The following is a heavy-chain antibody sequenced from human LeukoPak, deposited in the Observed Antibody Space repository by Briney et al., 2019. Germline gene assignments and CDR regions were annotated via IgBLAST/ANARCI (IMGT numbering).Heavy chain of an antibody. V-gene: IGHV3-23*01. D-gene: IGHD6-19*01. CDR1: GFTFSSYA. Sequence: GGSLRLSCAASGFTFSSYAMSWVRQAPGKGLEWVSAISGSGGSTYYADSVKGRFTVSRDNSKNTLYLQMNSLRAEDTAVYYCANRAGYSSGWYADYSDYWGQGTLVTVSS. CDR3: ANRAGYSSGWYADYSDY. CDR2: ISGSGGST. J-gene: IGHJ4*02.